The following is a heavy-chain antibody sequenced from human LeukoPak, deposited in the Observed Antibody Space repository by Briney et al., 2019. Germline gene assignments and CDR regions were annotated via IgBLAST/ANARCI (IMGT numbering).Heavy chain of an antibody. CDR2: IRSGATTI. CDR1: GFSFSDYY. CDR3: AREMAAAGTRWFDP. Sequence: GGSLRLSCEASGFSFSDYYMSWIRQPPGKGLEWIAYIRSGATTIYYADSVKGRFTISRDNAKNSLYLQMNSLRAEDTALYHCAREMAAAGTRWFDPWGQGTLVTVSS. V-gene: IGHV3-11*01. D-gene: IGHD6-13*01. J-gene: IGHJ5*02.